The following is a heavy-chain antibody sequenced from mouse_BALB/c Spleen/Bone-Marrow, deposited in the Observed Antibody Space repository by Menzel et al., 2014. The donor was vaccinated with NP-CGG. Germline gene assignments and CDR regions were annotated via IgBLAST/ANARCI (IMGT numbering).Heavy chain of an antibody. CDR1: GFTFSSYA. J-gene: IGHJ3*01. CDR3: ARQWFAY. V-gene: IGHV5-9-3*01. CDR2: ISSGGTYT. Sequence: DVQLVESGGGLVKPGGSLKLSCAASGFTFSSYAMSWVRQTPEKRLEWVATISSGGTYTYYPVSVKGRFTISRDNAKNTLYLQMSSLRSEDTAMYYCARQWFAYWGQGTLVTVSA.